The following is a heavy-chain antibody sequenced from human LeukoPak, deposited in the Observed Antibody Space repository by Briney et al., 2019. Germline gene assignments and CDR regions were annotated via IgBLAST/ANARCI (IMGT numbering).Heavy chain of an antibody. V-gene: IGHV4-59*01. CDR3: ARGGGCYPLPHYCDY. CDR2: IYDSGNT. Sequence: SETLTLTCTVSGGSISGYYWNWIRQPPGKGLEWIGYIYDSGNTNYYPSLKRRVTLSVDTSKKQFSLKPNSRTDADTSVYYCARGGGCYPLPHYCDYWPQRTRVSVSS. D-gene: IGHD3-16*01. J-gene: IGHJ4*02. CDR1: GGSISGYY.